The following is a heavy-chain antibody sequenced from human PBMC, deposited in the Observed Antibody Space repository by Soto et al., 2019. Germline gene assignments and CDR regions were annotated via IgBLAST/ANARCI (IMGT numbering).Heavy chain of an antibody. J-gene: IGHJ4*02. CDR3: ATLGGGYCSSTSCYEWVPPQYYFDY. CDR1: GFTFSSYW. Sequence: PGGSLRLSCAASGFTFSSYWMHWVRQAPGKGLVWVSRINSDGSSTSYADSVKGRFTISRDNAKNTLYLQMNSLRAEDTAVYYCATLGGGYCSSTSCYEWVPPQYYFDYWGQGTLVTVSS. D-gene: IGHD2-2*01. CDR2: INSDGSST. V-gene: IGHV3-74*01.